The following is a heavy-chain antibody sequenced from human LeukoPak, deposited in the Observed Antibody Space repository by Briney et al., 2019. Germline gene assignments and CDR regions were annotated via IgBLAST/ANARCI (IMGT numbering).Heavy chain of an antibody. V-gene: IGHV1-46*01. CDR1: GYTFTSYA. D-gene: IGHD3-22*01. J-gene: IGHJ4*02. Sequence: GASVKVSCKASGYTFTSYAMNWVRQAPGQGLEWMGIINPSGGSTSYAQKFQGRVTMTRDTSTSTVYMELSSLRSEDTAVYYCARDIKFRGYYDYWGQGTLVTVSS. CDR3: ARDIKFRGYYDY. CDR2: INPSGGST.